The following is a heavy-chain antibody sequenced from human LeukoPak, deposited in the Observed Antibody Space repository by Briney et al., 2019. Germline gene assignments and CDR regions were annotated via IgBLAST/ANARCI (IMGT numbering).Heavy chain of an antibody. Sequence: GGSLRLSCAASGFTFSSYWMSWVRQAPGKGLEWVANIKQDGSEKYYVDSVKGRFTISRDNAKNSLYLQMNSLRAEDTAVYYCARGKISSSDLFDPWGQGTLVTVSS. CDR2: IKQDGSEK. J-gene: IGHJ5*02. D-gene: IGHD6-13*01. CDR3: ARGKISSSDLFDP. CDR1: GFTFSSYW. V-gene: IGHV3-7*01.